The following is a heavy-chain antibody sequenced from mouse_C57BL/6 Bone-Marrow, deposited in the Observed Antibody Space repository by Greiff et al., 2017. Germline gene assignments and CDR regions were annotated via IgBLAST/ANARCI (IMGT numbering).Heavy chain of an antibody. Sequence: VKLMESGPGLVQPSQSLSITCTVSGFSLTSYGVHWVRQSPGKGLEWLGVIWSGGSTDYNAAIISRLSISKDNSKSKVFFKMNSLQADDTAIYYCARSTMVTTYYFDYWGQGTTLTVSS. V-gene: IGHV2-2*01. D-gene: IGHD2-1*01. J-gene: IGHJ2*01. CDR1: GFSLTSYG. CDR3: ARSTMVTTYYFDY. CDR2: IWSGGST.